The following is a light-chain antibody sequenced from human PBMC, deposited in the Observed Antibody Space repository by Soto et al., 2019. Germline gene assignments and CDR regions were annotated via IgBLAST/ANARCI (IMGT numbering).Light chain of an antibody. CDR2: AAS. J-gene: IGKJ1*01. CDR1: QSITTY. Sequence: DIQMTQSPSTLSASVGDRVTITCRASQSITTYVNWYQQKLGKAPTLLIYAASSLQSGVPSRFSGSGSGTEFTLTISSLQPEDVATYFCQQCYSSPRTFGQGTKVDIK. CDR3: QQCYSSPRT. V-gene: IGKV1-39*01.